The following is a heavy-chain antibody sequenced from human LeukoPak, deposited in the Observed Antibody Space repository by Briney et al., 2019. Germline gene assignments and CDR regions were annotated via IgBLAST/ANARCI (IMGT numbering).Heavy chain of an antibody. CDR3: ARDQLLPGGFDY. CDR1: GGTFSSYA. J-gene: IGHJ4*02. CDR2: MNPNSGNT. Sequence: ASVKVSCKASGGTFSSYAISWVRQAPGQGLEWMGWMNPNSGNTGYAQKFQGRVTITRNTSISTAYMELSSLRSEDTAVYYCARDQLLPGGFDYWGQGTLVTVSS. V-gene: IGHV1-8*03. D-gene: IGHD2-2*01.